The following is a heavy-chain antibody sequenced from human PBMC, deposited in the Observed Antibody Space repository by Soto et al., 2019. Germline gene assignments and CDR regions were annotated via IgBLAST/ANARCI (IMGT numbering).Heavy chain of an antibody. CDR3: TRGMEQWLVRAFDI. CDR2: IYYSETP. CDR1: GDSINTYY. D-gene: IGHD6-19*01. J-gene: IGHJ3*02. Sequence: SETLCLTCTVSGDSINTYYWSWIRQPPGKGLEWIGFIYYSETPTYNPSLKSRVTMSVDTSKKQVSLRLSSVTAADTAMYYCTRGMEQWLVRAFDIWGQGTMVTVSS. V-gene: IGHV4-59*01.